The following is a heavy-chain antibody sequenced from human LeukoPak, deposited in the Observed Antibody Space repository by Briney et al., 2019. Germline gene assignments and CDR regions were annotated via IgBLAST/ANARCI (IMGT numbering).Heavy chain of an antibody. V-gene: IGHV3-21*01. J-gene: IGHJ4*02. D-gene: IGHD3-3*01. CDR2: ISSSSSYI. CDR3: ARVMVPSDFWSVTDY. CDR1: GFTFSSYS. Sequence: GGSLRLSCAASGFTFSSYSMNWVRQAPGKGLEWVSSISSSSSYIYYADSVKGRFTISRDNAKNSLYLQINSLRAEDTAVYFCARVMVPSDFWSVTDYWGQGTLVTVSS.